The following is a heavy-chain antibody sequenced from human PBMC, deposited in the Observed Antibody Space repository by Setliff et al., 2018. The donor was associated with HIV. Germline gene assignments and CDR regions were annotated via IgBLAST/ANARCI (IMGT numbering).Heavy chain of an antibody. J-gene: IGHJ4*02. CDR3: TRLAGGYADY. CDR2: ISTSGST. V-gene: IGHV4-4*09. Sequence: SETLSLTCTVSGASFTTHYWSLIRQPPGKGLEWIGCISTSGSTNYNPSLKSRVTLSIDMSKNQFSLKLSSVTAADTAVYYCTRLAGGYADYWGQGTLVTVSS. D-gene: IGHD5-12*01. CDR1: GASFTTHY.